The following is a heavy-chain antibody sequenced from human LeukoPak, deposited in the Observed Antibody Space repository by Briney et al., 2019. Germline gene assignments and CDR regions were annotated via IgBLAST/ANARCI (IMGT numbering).Heavy chain of an antibody. Sequence: ASVKVSCKVSGYTLTELSMHWVRQAPGKRLEWMGGFDPEDGETIYAQKFQGRVTMTEDTSTDTAYMELSSLRSEDTALYYCAKDISDDFWSGYYLVREAPYYYGMDVWGQGTTVTVSS. J-gene: IGHJ6*02. V-gene: IGHV1-24*01. D-gene: IGHD3-3*01. CDR3: AKDISDDFWSGYYLVREAPYYYGMDV. CDR2: FDPEDGET. CDR1: GYTLTELS.